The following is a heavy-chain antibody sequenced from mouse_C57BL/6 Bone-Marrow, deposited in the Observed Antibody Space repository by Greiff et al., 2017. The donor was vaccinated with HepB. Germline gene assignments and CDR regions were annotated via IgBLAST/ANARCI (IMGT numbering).Heavy chain of an antibody. D-gene: IGHD1-1*01. Sequence: EVHLVESGGGLVKPGGSLKLSCAASGFTFSSYAMSWVRQTPEKRLEWVATISDGGSYTYYPDNVKGRFTISRDNAKNNLYLQMSHLKSEDTAMYYCARVFITGAYWGQGTLVTVSA. V-gene: IGHV5-4*01. CDR1: GFTFSSYA. CDR3: ARVFITGAY. CDR2: ISDGGSYT. J-gene: IGHJ3*01.